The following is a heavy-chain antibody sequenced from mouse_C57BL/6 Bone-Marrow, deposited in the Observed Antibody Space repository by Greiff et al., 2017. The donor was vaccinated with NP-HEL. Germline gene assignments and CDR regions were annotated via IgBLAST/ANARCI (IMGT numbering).Heavy chain of an antibody. V-gene: IGHV5-17*01. D-gene: IGHD2-3*01. J-gene: IGHJ3*01. CDR1: GFTFSDYG. Sequence: DVKLVESGGGLVKPGGSLKLSCAASGFTFSDYGMHWVRQAPEKGLEWVAYISSGSSTIYYADTVKGRFTISRDNAKNTLFLQMTSLRSEDTAMYYCGRRRYDITGVFAYWGQGTLVTVSA. CDR2: ISSGSSTI. CDR3: GRRRYDITGVFAY.